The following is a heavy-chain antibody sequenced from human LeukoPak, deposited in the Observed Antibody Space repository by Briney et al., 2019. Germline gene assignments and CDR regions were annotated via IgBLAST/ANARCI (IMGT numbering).Heavy chain of an antibody. J-gene: IGHJ6*02. CDR1: GFAFNDYW. V-gene: IGHV3-74*01. Sequence: SGGSLRLSCAASGFAFNDYWMNWVRQVPGKGLMWVARINSDGTRTTYADPVKGRFTVSRDNAKNTLYLQMNSLKADDTAVYYCARDRSRWSIAPDADVWGQGTTVTVPS. D-gene: IGHD2-15*01. CDR2: INSDGTRT. CDR3: ARDRSRWSIAPDADV.